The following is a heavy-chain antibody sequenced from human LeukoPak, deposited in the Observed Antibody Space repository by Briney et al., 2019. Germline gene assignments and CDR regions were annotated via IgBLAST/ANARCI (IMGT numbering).Heavy chain of an antibody. V-gene: IGHV4-39*01. D-gene: IGHD6-19*01. CDR2: IYYSGST. J-gene: IGHJ2*01. CDR1: RGSISSSSYY. Sequence: SETLSLTCTVPRGSISSSSYYWDWIRQPTGKGLEWIGSIYYSGSTYYNPSLKSRVTISVDTSKNQFSLKLSSVTAADTAVYYCTRKTDSSGWYPYFDLWGRGTLVTVSS. CDR3: TRKTDSSGWYPYFDL.